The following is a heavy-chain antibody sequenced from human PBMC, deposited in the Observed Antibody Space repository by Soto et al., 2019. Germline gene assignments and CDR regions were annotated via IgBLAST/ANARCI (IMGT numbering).Heavy chain of an antibody. J-gene: IGHJ4*02. CDR2: IYYSGST. V-gene: IGHV4-39*01. Sequence: SETLSLTCTVTSGSISSSSYYWGWIRQPPGKGLEWIGSIYYSGSTYYNPSLKSRVTISVDTSKNQFSLKLSSVTAADTAVYYCARSHRKYYYDSSGYRDFHYWGQGSFVTVSS. CDR1: SGSISSSSYY. D-gene: IGHD3-22*01. CDR3: ARSHRKYYYDSSGYRDFHY.